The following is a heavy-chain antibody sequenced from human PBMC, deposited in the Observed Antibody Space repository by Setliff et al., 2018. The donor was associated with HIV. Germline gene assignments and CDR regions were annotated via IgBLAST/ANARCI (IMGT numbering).Heavy chain of an antibody. D-gene: IGHD6-13*01. CDR3: ARHVSWYSSSWSYYFDY. J-gene: IGHJ4*02. CDR2: IYTSGST. Sequence: SETLSLTCTVSGGSISSYYWSWIRQPPGKGLEWIVYIYTSGSTNYNPSLKSRVTISVDTSKNQFSLELSSVTAADTAVYYCARHVSWYSSSWSYYFDYWGQGTLVTVSS. V-gene: IGHV4-4*09. CDR1: GGSISSYY.